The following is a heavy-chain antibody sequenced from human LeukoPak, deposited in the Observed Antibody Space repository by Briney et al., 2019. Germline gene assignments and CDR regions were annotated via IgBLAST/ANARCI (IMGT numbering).Heavy chain of an antibody. D-gene: IGHD3-10*01. V-gene: IGHV3-66*01. CDR2: IYSGGST. CDR1: GFTVSSNY. CDR3: AREEYYYGSASFDY. J-gene: IGHJ4*02. Sequence: QTGGSLRLSCAASGFTVSSNYMSWVRQAPGKGLEWVSVIYSGGSTYYADSLKGRFTISRDNSNNTLYLQMNSLRAEDTAVYYCAREEYYYGSASFDYWGQGTLVTVSS.